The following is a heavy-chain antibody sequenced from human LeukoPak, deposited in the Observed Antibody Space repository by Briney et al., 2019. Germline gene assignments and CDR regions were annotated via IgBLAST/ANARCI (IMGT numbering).Heavy chain of an antibody. CDR3: AKDVFHAVPPHFDY. CDR2: IRYDGSNK. CDR1: GFTFSSYS. D-gene: IGHD3-3*01. J-gene: IGHJ4*02. V-gene: IGHV3-30*02. Sequence: GGSLRLSCAASGFTFSSYSMNWVRQAPGKGLEWVAFIRYDGSNKYYADSVKGRFTISRDNSKNTLYLQMNSLRAEDTAVYYCAKDVFHAVPPHFDYWGQGTLVTVSS.